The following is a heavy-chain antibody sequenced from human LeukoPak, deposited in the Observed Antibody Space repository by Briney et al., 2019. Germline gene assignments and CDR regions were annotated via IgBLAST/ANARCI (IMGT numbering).Heavy chain of an antibody. J-gene: IGHJ4*02. Sequence: GRSLRLSCAASGFTFSSYGMHWVRQAPGKGLEWVAVIWYDGSNKYYADSVKGRFTISRDNSKNTLYLRMNSLRAEDTAVYYCAREFYLGYCSGGSCYPAGVFDYWGQGTLVTVSS. CDR2: IWYDGSNK. CDR1: GFTFSSYG. D-gene: IGHD2-15*01. CDR3: AREFYLGYCSGGSCYPAGVFDY. V-gene: IGHV3-33*01.